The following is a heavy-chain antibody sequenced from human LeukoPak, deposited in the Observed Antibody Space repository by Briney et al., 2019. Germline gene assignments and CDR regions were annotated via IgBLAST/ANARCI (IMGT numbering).Heavy chain of an antibody. Sequence: GGSLRLSCAASGFTISSYWINWVRQAPGKGLEWVASIKQDGSEKYYVDSVKGRFTISRDNAKNSLYLQMNSLRAEDTAVYYCATNLDYWSQGALVTVSS. CDR3: ATNLDY. V-gene: IGHV3-7*01. CDR2: IKQDGSEK. CDR1: GFTISSYW. J-gene: IGHJ4*02.